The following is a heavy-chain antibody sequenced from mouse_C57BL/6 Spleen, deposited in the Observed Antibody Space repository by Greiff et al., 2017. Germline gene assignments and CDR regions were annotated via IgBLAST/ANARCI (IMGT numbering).Heavy chain of an antibody. CDR2: INPNYGTT. D-gene: IGHD2-4*01. CDR3: ARGGVYNEYYFDD. CDR1: GYSFTDYY. J-gene: IGHJ2*01. V-gene: IGHV1-39*01. Sequence: EVQLQQSGPELVKPGASVKISCKASGYSFTDYYMNWVKQSNGKSLEWIGVINPNYGTTSYTQKFKGKSTLTVDQSSRSAHMQLNSLASGDSAVNYCARGGVYNEYYFDDWGQGTTLTVAS.